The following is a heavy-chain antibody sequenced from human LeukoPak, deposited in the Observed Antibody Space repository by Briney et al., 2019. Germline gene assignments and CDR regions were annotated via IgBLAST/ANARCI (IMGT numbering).Heavy chain of an antibody. CDR3: AKGSSSSPSTYYYYYMDV. D-gene: IGHD6-6*01. CDR1: GSTFSSYA. CDR2: ISGSGGST. J-gene: IGHJ6*03. V-gene: IGHV3-23*01. Sequence: TGGSLRLSCAASGSTFSSYAMSWVRQAPGKGLEWVSAISGSGGSTYYADSVKGRFTISRDNSKNTLYLQMNSLRAEDTAVYYCAKGSSSSPSTYYYYYMDVWGKGTTVTVSS.